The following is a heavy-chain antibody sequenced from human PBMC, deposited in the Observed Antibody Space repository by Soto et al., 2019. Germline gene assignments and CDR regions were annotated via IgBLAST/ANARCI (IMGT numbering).Heavy chain of an antibody. D-gene: IGHD5-18*01. J-gene: IGHJ6*02. Sequence: LRLSCAASGFTFSSYGMRWVRQAPGKVLEWVAVISYDGSNKYYADSVKGRFTISRDNSKNTLYLQMNSLRAEDTAVYYCAKDHQGYSYGPHYYYGMDVWGQGTTVTVSS. CDR3: AKDHQGYSYGPHYYYGMDV. V-gene: IGHV3-30*18. CDR1: GFTFSSYG. CDR2: ISYDGSNK.